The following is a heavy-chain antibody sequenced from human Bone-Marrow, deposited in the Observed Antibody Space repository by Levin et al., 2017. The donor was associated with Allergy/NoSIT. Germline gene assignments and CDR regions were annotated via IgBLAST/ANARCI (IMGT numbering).Heavy chain of an antibody. CDR1: GSTFNNYW. CDR3: ARLKCSSSSCYTGSTHYFDY. D-gene: IGHD2-2*02. Sequence: PGGSLRLSCKGSGSTFNNYWIAWVRQMPGKGLEWMGIMYPGVSDSRYSPSLQGQVTISADNSISTAFLQWSSLKASDTAIYYCARLKCSSSSCYTGSTHYFDYWGQGTLVTVSS. J-gene: IGHJ4*02. CDR2: MYPGVSDS. V-gene: IGHV5-51*06.